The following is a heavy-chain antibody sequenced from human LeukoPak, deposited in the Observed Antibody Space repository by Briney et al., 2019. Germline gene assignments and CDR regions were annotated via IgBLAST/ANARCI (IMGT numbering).Heavy chain of an antibody. CDR3: ARDHSGSYYRPSTDAFDI. V-gene: IGHV1-8*01. D-gene: IGHD1-26*01. CDR2: MNPNSGNT. Sequence: GASVKVSCKASGYTFTSYDINWVRQATGQGLEWMGWMNPNSGNTGYAQKFQGRVTMTRNTSISTAYMELSSLRSEDTAVYYCARDHSGSYYRPSTDAFDIWGQGTMVTVSS. CDR1: GYTFTSYD. J-gene: IGHJ3*02.